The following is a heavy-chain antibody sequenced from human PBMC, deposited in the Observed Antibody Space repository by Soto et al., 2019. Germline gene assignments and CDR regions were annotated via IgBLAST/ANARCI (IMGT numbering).Heavy chain of an antibody. V-gene: IGHV1-69*13. J-gene: IGHJ6*02. CDR1: GGTFSSYA. D-gene: IGHD6-6*01. Sequence: VKVSCKASGGTFSSYAISWVRQAPGQGLEWMGGIIPIFGTANYAQKFQGRVTITADESTSTAYMELSSLRSEDTAVYYCASRRMYSSSSNYYYYYGMDVWGQGTTVTVSS. CDR2: IIPIFGTA. CDR3: ASRRMYSSSSNYYYYYGMDV.